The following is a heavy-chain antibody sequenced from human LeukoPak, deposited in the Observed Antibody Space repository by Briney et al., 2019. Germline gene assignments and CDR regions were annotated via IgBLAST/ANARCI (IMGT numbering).Heavy chain of an antibody. V-gene: IGHV4-59*01. Sequence: SETLSLTCTVSGGSISSYYWSWIRQPPGKGLEWIGYIYYSGSTNYNPSLKSRVTISVDTSKSQFSLKLSSVTAADTAVYYCARVNNWNDGIDYWGQGTLVTVSS. CDR3: ARVNNWNDGIDY. D-gene: IGHD1-20*01. CDR2: IYYSGST. J-gene: IGHJ4*02. CDR1: GGSISSYY.